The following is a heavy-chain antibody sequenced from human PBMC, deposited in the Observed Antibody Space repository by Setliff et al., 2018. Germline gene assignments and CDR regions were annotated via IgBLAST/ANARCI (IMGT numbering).Heavy chain of an antibody. CDR2: IYHSGST. CDR3: ASSPGYSSGWYEG. Sequence: SETLSLTCTVSGYSISSGYYWGWIRQPPGKGLEWIGSIYHSGSTYYNPSLKSRVTISVDTSKNQFSLKLSSVTAAGTAVYYCASSPGYSSGWYEGWGQGTLVTVSS. D-gene: IGHD6-19*01. J-gene: IGHJ4*02. CDR1: GYSISSGYY. V-gene: IGHV4-38-2*02.